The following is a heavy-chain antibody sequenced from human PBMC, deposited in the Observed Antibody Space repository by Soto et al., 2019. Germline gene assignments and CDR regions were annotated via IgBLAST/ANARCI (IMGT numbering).Heavy chain of an antibody. CDR3: ARDWPSVAGPEYFQH. CDR1: GYTFTSYA. J-gene: IGHJ1*01. Sequence: ASVKVSCEASGYTFTSYAMHCVRQAPGQRLEWMGWINAGNGNTKYSQKFQGRVTITRDTSASTAYMELSSLRSEDTAVYYCARDWPSVAGPEYFQHWGQGTLVTVSS. D-gene: IGHD6-19*01. CDR2: INAGNGNT. V-gene: IGHV1-3*01.